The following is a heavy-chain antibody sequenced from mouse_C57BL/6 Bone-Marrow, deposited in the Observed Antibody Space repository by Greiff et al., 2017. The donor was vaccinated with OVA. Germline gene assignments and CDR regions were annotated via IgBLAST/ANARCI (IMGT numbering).Heavy chain of an antibody. CDR1: GYTFTSYW. D-gene: IGHD1-1*01. CDR2: IYPGSGST. CDR3: ARSNYGSSYWYFDV. Sequence: QVQLQQPGAELVKPGASVKMSCKASGYTFTSYWITWVKQRPGQGLEWIGDIYPGSGSTNYNEKFKSKATLTVETSSSPAYMQLSSLTSADSAVYYCARSNYGSSYWYFDVWGTGTTVTVSS. J-gene: IGHJ1*03. V-gene: IGHV1-55*01.